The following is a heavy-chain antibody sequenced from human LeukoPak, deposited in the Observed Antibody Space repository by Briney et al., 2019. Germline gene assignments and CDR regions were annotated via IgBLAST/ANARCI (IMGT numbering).Heavy chain of an antibody. V-gene: IGHV4-59*08. CDR3: ARHGDYSGSGSPPFDY. CDR1: GDSISSYF. CDR2: IYYSGST. J-gene: IGHJ4*02. Sequence: SETLSLTCTVYGDSISSYFWSWIRQPPGKGLEWIGYIYYSGSTNYNPSLKSRVTISVDTSKNQFSLRLSSVTAADTAVYYCARHGDYSGSGSPPFDYWGQGTLVTVSS. D-gene: IGHD3-10*01.